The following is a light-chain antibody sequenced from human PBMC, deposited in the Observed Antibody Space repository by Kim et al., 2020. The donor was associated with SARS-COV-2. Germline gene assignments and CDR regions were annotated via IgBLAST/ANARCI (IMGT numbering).Light chain of an antibody. V-gene: IGKV1-5*03. CDR3: QQYHSYSRT. Sequence: DIQMTQSPSTLSASVGDRVTITCRASQSISSWLAWYQQKPGKAPKVLIYKASTLESGVPSRFSGSGSGTEFTLTISSLQPDDFATYYCQQYHSYSRTFGQGTKVDIK. CDR1: QSISSW. CDR2: KAS. J-gene: IGKJ1*01.